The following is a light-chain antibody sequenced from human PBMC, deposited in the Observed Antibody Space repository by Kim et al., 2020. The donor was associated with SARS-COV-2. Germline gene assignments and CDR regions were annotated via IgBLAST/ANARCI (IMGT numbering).Light chain of an antibody. CDR1: QGINNY. Sequence: SASVGDRVTITCRASQGINNYLAWYQQKPGKAPKLLIHAASTLQSGGPSRFSGSASGTDFSLTISSLQPEDVATYYCQKYGSAPHTFGQGTKLEI. CDR2: AAS. J-gene: IGKJ2*01. CDR3: QKYGSAPHT. V-gene: IGKV1-27*01.